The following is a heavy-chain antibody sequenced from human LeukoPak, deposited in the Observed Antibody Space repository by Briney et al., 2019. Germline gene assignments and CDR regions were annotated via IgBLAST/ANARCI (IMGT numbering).Heavy chain of an antibody. V-gene: IGHV1-18*01. D-gene: IGHD5-12*01. J-gene: IGHJ4*02. CDR1: VYTFTSCG. CDR3: ARGSGERGYDYGY. Sequence: ASVTVSFTASVYTFTSCGISWVRQAPGQGLEWMGWISAYNGNTNYAQKLQGRVTMTTDTSTSTAYLELRSLRSDDTAVYYCARGSGERGYDYGYWGQGTLVTVSS. CDR2: ISAYNGNT.